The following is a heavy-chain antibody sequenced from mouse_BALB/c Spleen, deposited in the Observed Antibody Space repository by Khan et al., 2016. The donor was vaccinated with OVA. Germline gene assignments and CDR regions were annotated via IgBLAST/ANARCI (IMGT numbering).Heavy chain of an antibody. CDR3: VRDGAYHRNDGWFAY. Sequence: QVQLKESGAELARPEASVKMSCKASGYTFTSYTIHWIKERPGQGLEWIGYINPSNGYTNYNQKFKDKATLTTDKSSTTAYLQLSSLTSDDSAVYNCVRDGAYHRNDGWFAYWGQGTLVTVSA. CDR1: GYTFTSYT. CDR2: INPSNGYT. J-gene: IGHJ3*01. D-gene: IGHD2-14*01. V-gene: IGHV1-4*01.